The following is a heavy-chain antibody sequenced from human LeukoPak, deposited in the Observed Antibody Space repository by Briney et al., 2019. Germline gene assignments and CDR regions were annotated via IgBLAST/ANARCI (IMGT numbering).Heavy chain of an antibody. CDR2: ISNGKT. CDR3: VREAGYCAPVCVKANWFDP. D-gene: IGHD2-15*01. Sequence: GGSLRLSCAASGFPFSSHAMSWVRQPPGKGLEWVAAISNGKTYYADSVRGRFAISRDDSTNTVYLHMNSLRDEDTALYHCVREAGYCAPVCVKANWFDPWGQGALVTVSS. CDR1: GFPFSSHA. J-gene: IGHJ5*02. V-gene: IGHV3-23*01.